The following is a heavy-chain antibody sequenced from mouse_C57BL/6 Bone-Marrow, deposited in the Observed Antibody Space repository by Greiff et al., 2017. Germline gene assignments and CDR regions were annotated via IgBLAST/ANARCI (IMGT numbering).Heavy chain of an antibody. CDR1: GFTFSSYG. J-gene: IGHJ3*01. D-gene: IGHD1-1*01. CDR3: ARPHYGSSYWFAY. V-gene: IGHV5-6*01. Sequence: EVQLVESGGDLVKPGGSLKLSCAASGFTFSSYGMSWVRQTPDKRLAWVATISSGGSYTYYPDSVKGRFTISRDNAKNTLYLQMSSLKSEDTAMYYCARPHYGSSYWFAYWGQGTLVTVSA. CDR2: ISSGGSYT.